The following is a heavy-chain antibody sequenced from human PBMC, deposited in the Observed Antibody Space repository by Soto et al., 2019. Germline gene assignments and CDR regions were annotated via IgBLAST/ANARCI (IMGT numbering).Heavy chain of an antibody. V-gene: IGHV1-45*02. Sequence: QVPLVQSGAEVKKTGSSVKVSCTASGYTFTYRYRHWVRQAPGQALEWMGWITGLNGDTNFAQKFQGRVTITRYRSMTTASMELSSLTSDDTGIYYCATPGAYGGPSYGMDVWGQGTSVTVSS. CDR2: ITGLNGDT. CDR3: ATPGAYGGPSYGMDV. CDR1: GYTFTYRY. J-gene: IGHJ6*02. D-gene: IGHD3-10*01.